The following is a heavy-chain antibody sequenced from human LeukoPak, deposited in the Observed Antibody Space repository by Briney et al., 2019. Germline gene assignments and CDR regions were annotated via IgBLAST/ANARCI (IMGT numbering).Heavy chain of an antibody. Sequence: GGSLRLSCAASGSTFSRHLMHWVRQAPGKGLEWVAFIRSDGTKKDYAESLKGRLIISRDNSKNTLYLQMNSLRTEDTAVYFCASRPSASDWCPFCYWGQGTLVTVSS. CDR1: GSTFSRHL. D-gene: IGHD5-12*01. V-gene: IGHV3-30*02. J-gene: IGHJ4*02. CDR2: IRSDGTKK. CDR3: ASRPSASDWCPFCY.